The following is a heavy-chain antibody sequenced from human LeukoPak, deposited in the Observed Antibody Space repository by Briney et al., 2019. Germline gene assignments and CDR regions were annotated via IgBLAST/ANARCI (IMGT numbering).Heavy chain of an antibody. Sequence: WASVKVSCKASGYTFTGYYMHWVRQAPGQGLEWMGWISAYNGNTNYAQKLQGRVTMTTDTSTSTAYMELRSLRSDDTAVYYCARDGAYSGYDPVAGAYYYYMDVWGKGTTVTVSS. CDR1: GYTFTGYY. V-gene: IGHV1-18*04. J-gene: IGHJ6*03. CDR2: ISAYNGNT. D-gene: IGHD5-12*01. CDR3: ARDGAYSGYDPVAGAYYYYMDV.